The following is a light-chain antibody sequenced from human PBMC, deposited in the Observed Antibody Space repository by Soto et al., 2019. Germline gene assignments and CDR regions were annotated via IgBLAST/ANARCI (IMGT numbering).Light chain of an antibody. Sequence: EIVFTQSPGTLSLSPGERATLSCRASQIVTSNYLAWYQQKLGQAPRLLIYGASSRATGIPDRFSGSGSGTDFTLTISRLXPEDFAVYYCQQYGSSPPLSFGGGTKVDIK. CDR2: GAS. CDR3: QQYGSSPPLS. CDR1: QIVTSNY. V-gene: IGKV3-20*01. J-gene: IGKJ4*01.